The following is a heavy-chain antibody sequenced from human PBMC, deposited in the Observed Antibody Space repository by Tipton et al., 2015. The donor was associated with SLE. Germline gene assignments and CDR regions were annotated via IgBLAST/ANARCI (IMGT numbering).Heavy chain of an antibody. V-gene: IGHV4-34*01. CDR3: ASPDYDGSRSFDP. CDR2: ISPSVST. CDR1: GESFSGYY. D-gene: IGHD3-22*01. J-gene: IGHJ5*02. Sequence: TLSLTCAVYGESFSGYYWSWIRQPPGKGLEWIGEISPSVSTNYNPSLKSRATMSLDKSKNQFSLKLSSVTAADTAVYYCASPDYDGSRSFDPWGQGTLVTVSA.